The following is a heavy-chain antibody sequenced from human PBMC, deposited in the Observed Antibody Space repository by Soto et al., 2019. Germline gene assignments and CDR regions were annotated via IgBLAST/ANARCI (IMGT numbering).Heavy chain of an antibody. CDR3: ARTTVTTRYYLDS. CDR1: GYTFTSYD. D-gene: IGHD4-4*01. J-gene: IGHJ4*02. Sequence: GSSVKASCKASGYTFTSYDINWVRQAPGQGLEWMGWISAYNGNTNYAQKLQGRVTMTTDTSTSTAYMELRRLRSDDTAVYYCARTTVTTRYYLDSRGKGTRVTVSS. V-gene: IGHV1-18*01. CDR2: ISAYNGNT.